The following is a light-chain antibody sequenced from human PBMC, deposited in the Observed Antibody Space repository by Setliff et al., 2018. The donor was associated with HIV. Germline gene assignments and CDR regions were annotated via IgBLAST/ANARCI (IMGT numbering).Light chain of an antibody. Sequence: QSALAQPRSVSGSRGQSVTISCTGTSSDVGFFNYVSWYQQHPGKAPKLMIYEVNKRPSGVPDRFPGSKSGNTASLTISGLQAEDETDYYCCSYAGNFLHVFGTGTKVTVL. V-gene: IGLV2-11*01. J-gene: IGLJ1*01. CDR1: SSDVGFFNY. CDR3: CSYAGNFLHV. CDR2: EVN.